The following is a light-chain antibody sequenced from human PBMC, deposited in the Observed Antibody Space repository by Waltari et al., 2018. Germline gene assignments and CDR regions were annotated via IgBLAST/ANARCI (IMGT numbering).Light chain of an antibody. CDR2: LGS. Sequence: DIVMTQSPLSLPVTPGEPASISCRSSQSLLHSNGYNYLDWYLQKPVHSPQLLIYLGSNRASGVPDRFSGSGSGTDFTLKISRVEAEYVGVYYCMQALQTPRTFGQGTKVEIK. V-gene: IGKV2-28*01. CDR1: QSLLHSNGYNY. J-gene: IGKJ1*01. CDR3: MQALQTPRT.